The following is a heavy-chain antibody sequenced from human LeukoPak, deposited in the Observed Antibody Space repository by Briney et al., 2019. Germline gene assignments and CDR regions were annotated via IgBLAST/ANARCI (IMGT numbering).Heavy chain of an antibody. D-gene: IGHD2-2*01. Sequence: PSETLSLTCTVSGGSISSGDYYWSWIRQPPGKGLEWIGYIYYSGSTYYNPSLKSRVTISVDTSKNQFSLKLSSVTAADTAVYYCARGIVVVPAAREDYFDYWGQGTLVTVSS. CDR1: GGSISSGDYY. J-gene: IGHJ4*02. CDR2: IYYSGST. V-gene: IGHV4-30-4*08. CDR3: ARGIVVVPAAREDYFDY.